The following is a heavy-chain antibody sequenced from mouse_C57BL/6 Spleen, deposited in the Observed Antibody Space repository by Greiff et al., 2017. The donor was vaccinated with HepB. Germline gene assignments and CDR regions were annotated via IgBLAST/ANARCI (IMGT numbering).Heavy chain of an antibody. CDR3: TREDGGGFAY. J-gene: IGHJ3*01. CDR1: GFTFSSYA. V-gene: IGHV5-9-1*02. D-gene: IGHD1-1*02. CDR2: ISSGGDYI. Sequence: DVMLVESGEGLVKPGGSLKLSCAASGFTFSSYAMSWVRQTPEKRLEWVAYISSGGDYIYYADTVKGRFTISRDNARNTLYLQMSSLKSEDTAMYYCTREDGGGFAYWGQGTLVTVSA.